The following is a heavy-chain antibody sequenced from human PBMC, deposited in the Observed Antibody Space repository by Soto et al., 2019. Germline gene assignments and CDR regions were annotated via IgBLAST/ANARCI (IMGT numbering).Heavy chain of an antibody. CDR3: ARRYRGTLAY. CDR2: IYYSGST. D-gene: IGHD2-15*01. V-gene: IGHV4-59*08. CDR1: GGSISSYY. Sequence: SETLSLTCTVSGGSISSYYWSWIRQPPGKGLEWIGYIYYSGSTNYNPSLKSRVTISVDTSKNQFSLKLSSVTAADTAVYYCARRYRGTLAYCGQGTLVTASS. J-gene: IGHJ4*02.